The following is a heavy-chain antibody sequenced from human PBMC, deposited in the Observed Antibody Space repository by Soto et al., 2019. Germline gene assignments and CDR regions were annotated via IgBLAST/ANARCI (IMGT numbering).Heavy chain of an antibody. V-gene: IGHV3-33*01. CDR3: ARQLVEGQWPYYYHYAMDV. J-gene: IGHJ6*02. D-gene: IGHD6-19*01. CDR1: GFTFSSYG. CDR2: IWYDGRNK. Sequence: GGSLRLSCAASGFTFSSYGMHWVRQAPGKGLEWVAVIWYDGRNKDYVDSVKGRFTISRDNSKNTLYMQMNSLRDEDTAVYYCARQLVEGQWPYYYHYAMDVWGQGTTVTVSS.